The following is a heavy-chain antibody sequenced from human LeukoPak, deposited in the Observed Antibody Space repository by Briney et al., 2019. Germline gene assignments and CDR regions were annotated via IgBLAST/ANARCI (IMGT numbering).Heavy chain of an antibody. CDR3: ARGLVSSGRYDY. D-gene: IGHD1-1*01. J-gene: IGHJ4*02. V-gene: IGHV3-30*04. CDR2: ISYDGSNK. CDR1: GFTFSSYA. Sequence: PGRSLRLSCAASGFTFSSYAMHWVRQAPGKGLEWVAVISYDGSNKYYADSVKGRFTISRDNAKNSLYLQMNSLRAEDTAVYYCARGLVSSGRYDYWGQGTLVTVSS.